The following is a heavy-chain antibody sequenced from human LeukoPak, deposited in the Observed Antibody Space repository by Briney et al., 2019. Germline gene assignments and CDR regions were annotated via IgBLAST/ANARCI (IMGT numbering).Heavy chain of an antibody. J-gene: IGHJ4*02. V-gene: IGHV1-2*02. D-gene: IGHD3-10*01. Sequence: ASVKVSCKASGYTFTGYYMHWVRQAPGQGLEWMGWINPNSGGTNYAQKFQGRVTMTRDTSISTAYMELSSLRSEDTAVYYCARAVVRGVITKRFDYWGQGTLVTVSS. CDR2: INPNSGGT. CDR3: ARAVVRGVITKRFDY. CDR1: GYTFTGYY.